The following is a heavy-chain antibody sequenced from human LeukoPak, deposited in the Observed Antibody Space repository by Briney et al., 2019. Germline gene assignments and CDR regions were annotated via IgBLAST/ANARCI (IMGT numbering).Heavy chain of an antibody. J-gene: IGHJ6*03. Sequence: GASVTVSCKASGYTFTGYYMHWVRQAPGQGLEWMGWINPNSGGTNYAQKFQGRVTMTRDTSISTAYMELSRLRSDDTAVYYCAREGYDFWSGYTYYYYMDVWGKGTTVTVSS. CDR2: INPNSGGT. CDR3: AREGYDFWSGYTYYYYMDV. D-gene: IGHD3-3*01. CDR1: GYTFTGYY. V-gene: IGHV1-2*02.